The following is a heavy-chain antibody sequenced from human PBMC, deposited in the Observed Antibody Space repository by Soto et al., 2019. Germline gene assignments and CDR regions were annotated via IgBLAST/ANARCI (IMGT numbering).Heavy chain of an antibody. CDR3: AKGGGVYSGYDSSFDY. V-gene: IGHV3-23*01. CDR2: ISGSGGST. CDR1: GFTFSSYA. D-gene: IGHD5-12*01. Sequence: GGSLRLSCAASGFTFSSYAMSWVRQAPGKGLEWVSAISGSGGSTYYADSVKGRFTISRDNSKNTLYLQMNSLRAEDTAVYYCAKGGGVYSGYDSSFDYWGQGTLVTVSS. J-gene: IGHJ4*02.